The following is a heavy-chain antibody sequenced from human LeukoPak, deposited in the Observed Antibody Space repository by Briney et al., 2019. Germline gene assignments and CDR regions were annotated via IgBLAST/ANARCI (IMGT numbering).Heavy chain of an antibody. CDR2: ISGSGGST. CDR1: GFTFSSYG. CDR3: ARDRGATLDDY. J-gene: IGHJ4*02. D-gene: IGHD1-26*01. Sequence: PGGTLRLSCAASGFTFSSYGMSWVRQAPGKGLEWVSAISGSGGSTYYADSVKGRFTISRDNSKNTLYLQMNSLRAEDTAVYYCARDRGATLDDYWGQGTLVTVSS. V-gene: IGHV3-23*01.